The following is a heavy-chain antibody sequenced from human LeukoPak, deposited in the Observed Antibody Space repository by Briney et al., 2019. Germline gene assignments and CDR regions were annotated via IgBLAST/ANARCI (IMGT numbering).Heavy chain of an antibody. CDR3: ARVGEYCSSTSCYPYYYYMDV. Sequence: GGSLRLSCAASGFTFSSYWMSWVRQAPGKGLEWVANIKQDGNAKYYVDSVKGRFTISRDNAKNSLYLQMNSLRAEDTAVYYCARVGEYCSSTSCYPYYYYMDVWGKGTTVTVSS. V-gene: IGHV3-7*01. CDR1: GFTFSSYW. J-gene: IGHJ6*03. CDR2: IKQDGNAK. D-gene: IGHD2-2*01.